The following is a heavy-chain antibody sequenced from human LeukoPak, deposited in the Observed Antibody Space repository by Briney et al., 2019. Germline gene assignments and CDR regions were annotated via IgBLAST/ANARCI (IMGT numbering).Heavy chain of an antibody. Sequence: SQTLSLTCTVSGGSISSGDYYWSWIHQHPGKGLEWPGYIYYSGSTYYNPSLKSRVTISVDTSKNQCSLKLSSVTAADTAVYYCARVGAPHGDCDYWGQGTLVTVSS. CDR3: ARVGAPHGDCDY. V-gene: IGHV4-30-4*08. J-gene: IGHJ4*02. CDR2: IYYSGST. D-gene: IGHD4-17*01. CDR1: GGSISSGDYY.